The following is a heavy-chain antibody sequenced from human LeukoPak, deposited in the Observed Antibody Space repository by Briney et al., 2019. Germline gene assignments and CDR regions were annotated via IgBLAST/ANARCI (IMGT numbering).Heavy chain of an antibody. D-gene: IGHD3-16*01. CDR3: AKRADYYDSSRALYDAFDL. CDR2: IRCDGSDK. Sequence: GGSLRLSCAASGFTLRTYGMHWVRQAPGKGLEWVTFIRCDGSDKYYADSVKGRFTISRDNSKNTLFLQMNSLRVEDTAVYYCAKRADYYDSSRALYDAFDLWGQGTMVTVSS. J-gene: IGHJ3*01. CDR1: GFTLRTYG. V-gene: IGHV3-30*02.